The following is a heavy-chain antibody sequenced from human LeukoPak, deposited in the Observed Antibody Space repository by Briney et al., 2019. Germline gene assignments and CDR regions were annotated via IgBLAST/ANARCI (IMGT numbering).Heavy chain of an antibody. J-gene: IGHJ4*02. V-gene: IGHV4-34*01. D-gene: IGHD6-6*01. CDR3: ARGRFGAARMLDY. Sequence: PSETLSLTCAVYGGSFSGYYWSWIRQPPGKGLEWIGEINHSGSTNYNPSLKSRVTISVDTSKNQFSLKLSSVTAADTAVYYCARGRFGAARMLDYRGQGTLVTVSS. CDR1: GGSFSGYY. CDR2: INHSGST.